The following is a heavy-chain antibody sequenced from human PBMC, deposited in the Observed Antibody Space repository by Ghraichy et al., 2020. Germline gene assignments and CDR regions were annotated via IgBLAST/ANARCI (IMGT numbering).Heavy chain of an antibody. CDR3: AKGIAAGTSTIAYYYNGMDV. CDR1: GFTFSSYA. Sequence: GGSLRLSCAASGFTFSSYAMSWVRQAPGKGLEWVSGISGSGGSTYYVDSVKGRFTISRDNSKNTLYLQMNSLRAEDTAVYYCAKGIAAGTSTIAYYYNGMDVWGQGTPVTVSS. J-gene: IGHJ6*02. D-gene: IGHD6-13*01. CDR2: ISGSGGST. V-gene: IGHV3-23*01.